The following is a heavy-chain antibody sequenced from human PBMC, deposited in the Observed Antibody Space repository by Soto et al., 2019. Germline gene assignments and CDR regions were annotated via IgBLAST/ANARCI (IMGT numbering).Heavy chain of an antibody. CDR1: GGSISSGGYY. CDR2: IYYSVST. V-gene: IGHV4-31*03. J-gene: IGHJ4*02. D-gene: IGHD6-13*01. CDR3: ARLNIAAAGRGHEY. Sequence: SETRSLTCTVSGGSISSGGYYWSWILHHPGKGLEWIGYIYYSVSTYYNPSLKSRVTISVDTSKNQFSLKLSSVTAADTAVYYCARLNIAAAGRGHEYWGQGTMVNVSS.